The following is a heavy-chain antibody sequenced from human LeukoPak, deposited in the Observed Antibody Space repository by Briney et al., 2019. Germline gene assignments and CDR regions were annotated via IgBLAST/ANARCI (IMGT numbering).Heavy chain of an antibody. J-gene: IGHJ5*02. CDR2: INHSGST. V-gene: IGHV4-34*01. CDR1: GGSFSGYY. D-gene: IGHD3-22*01. CDR3: ARSMRTMIVVVMRGNWFDP. Sequence: SETLSLTCAVYGGSFSGYYWSWIRQPPGKGLEWIGEINHSGSTNYNPSLKSRVTISVDTSKSQFSLKLSSVTAADTAVYYCARSMRTMIVVVMRGNWFDPWGQGTLVTVSS.